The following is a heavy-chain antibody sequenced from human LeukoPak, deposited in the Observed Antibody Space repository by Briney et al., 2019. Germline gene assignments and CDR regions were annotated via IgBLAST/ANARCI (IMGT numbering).Heavy chain of an antibody. CDR2: ISGSGGST. CDR1: GFTFSSYA. Sequence: GGSLRLSCAASGFTFSSYAMSWVRQAPGKGLEWVSAISGSGGSTCYADSVKGRFTISRDNSKNTLYLQMNSLRAEDTAVYYCAREGYGDYGTLDYWGQGTLVTVSS. J-gene: IGHJ4*02. CDR3: AREGYGDYGTLDY. D-gene: IGHD4-17*01. V-gene: IGHV3-23*01.